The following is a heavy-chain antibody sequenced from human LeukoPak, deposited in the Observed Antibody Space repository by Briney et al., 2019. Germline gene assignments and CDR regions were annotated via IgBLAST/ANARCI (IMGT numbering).Heavy chain of an antibody. CDR2: IDHSGST. D-gene: IGHD4-17*01. V-gene: IGHV4-34*01. CDR3: VRGPDYAKVGY. CDR1: GTSFSGSY. J-gene: IGHJ4*02. Sequence: PSETLSLTCAVYGTSFSGSYWNWVRQPPGKGLEWIGEIDHSGSTDYNPSLKSRVTVAVDTSRNQFSLKLTSVTAADTAVYYCVRGPDYAKVGYWGQGTLVTVSS.